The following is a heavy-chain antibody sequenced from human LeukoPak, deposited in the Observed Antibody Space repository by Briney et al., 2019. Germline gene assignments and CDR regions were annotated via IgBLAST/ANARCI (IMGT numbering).Heavy chain of an antibody. V-gene: IGHV3-53*01. CDR2: IYSGGST. CDR1: GFTVSSNY. Sequence: GGSLRLSCAASGFTVSSNYMSWVRQAPGKGLEWVSVIYSGGSTYYADSVKGRFTISRDNSKNTLYLQMNSLRAEDTAVYYCARGFGSSIPYSYYYYLDVWGKGTTVTVSS. D-gene: IGHD6-6*01. J-gene: IGHJ6*03. CDR3: ARGFGSSIPYSYYYYLDV.